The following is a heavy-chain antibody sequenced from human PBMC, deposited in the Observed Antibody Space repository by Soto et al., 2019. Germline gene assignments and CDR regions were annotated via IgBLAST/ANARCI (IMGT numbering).Heavy chain of an antibody. Sequence: QVQLVESGGGVVQPGRSLRLSCAASGFPFSSYGMHWVRQAPGKGLDWVALISYDGTNQYYADSVKGRFTVSRDNYKNTLYLQMSSLRAEETAVYYCAGGQYDFDYCGQGTLVSVSS. D-gene: IGHD2-15*01. CDR2: ISYDGTNQ. CDR3: AGGQYDFDY. V-gene: IGHV3-30*03. J-gene: IGHJ4*02. CDR1: GFPFSSYG.